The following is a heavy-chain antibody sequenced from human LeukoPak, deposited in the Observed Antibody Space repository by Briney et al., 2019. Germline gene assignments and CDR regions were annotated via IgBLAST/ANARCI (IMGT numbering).Heavy chain of an antibody. CDR3: AKVLSSGWLFYFDY. D-gene: IGHD6-19*01. V-gene: IGHV3-23*01. J-gene: IGHJ4*02. CDR2: ISGSGGST. CDR1: GFAFSSYA. Sequence: QPGGSLRLSCAASGFAFSSYAMNWVRQAPGKGLEWVSAISGSGGSTYYADSVKGRFTISRDNSKNTLYLQMNSLRGEDTAVYYCAKVLSSGWLFYFDYWGQGTLVTVSS.